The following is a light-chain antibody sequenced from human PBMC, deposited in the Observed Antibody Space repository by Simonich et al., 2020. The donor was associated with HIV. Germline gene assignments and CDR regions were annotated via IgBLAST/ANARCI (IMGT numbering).Light chain of an antibody. CDR1: QSLLLSNGYDS. CDR3: MQALQTPFT. J-gene: IGKJ3*01. V-gene: IGKV2-28*01. Sequence: DILMTQSPLSLPVTPGEPASISCRSSQSLLLSNGYDSLDWYLQKPGQSPQLLIDLGSNRASGVPDRFSGSGSGTDFTLKISRVEAEDVGVYYCMQALQTPFTFGPGTKVDIK. CDR2: LGS.